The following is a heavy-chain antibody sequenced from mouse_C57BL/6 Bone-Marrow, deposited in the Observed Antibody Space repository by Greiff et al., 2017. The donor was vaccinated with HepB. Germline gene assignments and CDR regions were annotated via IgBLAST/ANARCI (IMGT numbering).Heavy chain of an antibody. J-gene: IGHJ3*01. CDR3: ARDLGEGAD. D-gene: IGHD4-1*01. CDR1: GFTFSSYA. CDR2: ISDGGSYT. Sequence: EVQLVESGGGLVKPGGSLKLSCAASGFTFSSYAMSWVRQTPEKSLEWVATISDGGSYTYYPDNVKGRFTISRDNAKNNLYLQMSHLKAEDTAMYYCARDLGEGADWGQGTLVTVSA. V-gene: IGHV5-4*01.